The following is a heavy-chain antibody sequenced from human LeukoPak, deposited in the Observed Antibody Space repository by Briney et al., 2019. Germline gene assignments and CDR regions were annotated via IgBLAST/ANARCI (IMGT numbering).Heavy chain of an antibody. J-gene: IGHJ4*02. CDR2: ISYDGSNK. CDR1: GFTFSSYA. D-gene: IGHD3-16*02. CDR3: ARGSGVWGSYRYTVDY. Sequence: GRSLRLSCAASGFTFSSYAMHWVRQAPGKGLEWVAVISYDGSNKYYADSVKGGFTISRDNSKNPLYLQMNSLRAEDTAVYYCARGSGVWGSYRYTVDYWGQGTLVTVSS. V-gene: IGHV3-30-3*01.